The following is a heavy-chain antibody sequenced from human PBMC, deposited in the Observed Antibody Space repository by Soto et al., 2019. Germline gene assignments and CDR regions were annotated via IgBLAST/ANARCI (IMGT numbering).Heavy chain of an antibody. Sequence: GSLRLSCAASGFSFSDYYMDWVRQAPGKGLEWVGRIRNKVNRYTTEYAASVQGRFTISGDDSKNSLYLQMNNLKTEDTAFYYCTTVVTMIVVADAFDIWGQGTMVTVSS. V-gene: IGHV3-72*01. CDR3: TTVVTMIVVADAFDI. D-gene: IGHD3-22*01. CDR2: IRNKVNRYTT. J-gene: IGHJ3*02. CDR1: GFSFSDYY.